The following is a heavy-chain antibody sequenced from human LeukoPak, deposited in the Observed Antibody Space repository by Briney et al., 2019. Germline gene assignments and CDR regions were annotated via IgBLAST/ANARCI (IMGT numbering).Heavy chain of an antibody. CDR2: ISSNGGST. CDR1: GFTFSSHA. V-gene: IGHV3-64D*06. J-gene: IGHJ4*02. D-gene: IGHD5-24*01. Sequence: GGSLRLSCSASGFTFSSHAMHWVRQAPGKGLEYVSAISSNGGSTYYADSVKGRFTISRDNSKNTLYLQMSSLRAEETAVYYCVKDGRMATITYNDLFDYWGQGTLVTVSS. CDR3: VKDGRMATITYNDLFDY.